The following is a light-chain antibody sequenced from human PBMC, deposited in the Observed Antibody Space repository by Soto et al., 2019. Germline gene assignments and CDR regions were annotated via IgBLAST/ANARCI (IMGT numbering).Light chain of an antibody. CDR2: LGS. J-gene: IGKJ2*02. CDR1: QSLLHTNGYTY. V-gene: IGKV2-28*01. Sequence: DIVMTQSPLSLPVTPGEPASISCRSGQSLLHTNGYTYLDWYLQKPGQSPQLLIYLGSTRASGVPDRFSGSGSGTDFTLKISRVEAEDVGAYYCMQALQTPWTFGQGTKLEIK. CDR3: MQALQTPWT.